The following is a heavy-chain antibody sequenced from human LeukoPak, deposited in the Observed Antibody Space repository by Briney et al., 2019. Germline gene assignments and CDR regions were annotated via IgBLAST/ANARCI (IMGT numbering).Heavy chain of an antibody. Sequence: SVKVSCKASGGTFSSYAISWVRQAPGQGLEWMGGIIPIFGTANYAQKFQGRVTITADNSTSTAYMELSSLRSEDTAVYYCARGTRPYYYYGMDVWGKGTTVTVSS. CDR3: ARGTRPYYYYGMDV. D-gene: IGHD1-1*01. V-gene: IGHV1-69*06. J-gene: IGHJ6*04. CDR1: GGTFSSYA. CDR2: IIPIFGTA.